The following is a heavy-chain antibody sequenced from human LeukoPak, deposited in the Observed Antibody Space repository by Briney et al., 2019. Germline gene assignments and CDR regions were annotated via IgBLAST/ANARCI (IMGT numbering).Heavy chain of an antibody. CDR2: ISSSVGAI. V-gene: IGHV3-11*01. Sequence: GGAPRDSCAASGFTFSDSNMCSICQALGERGEWVSYISSSVGAIYYADSVKGRFTISRDNAKNSLYLQMNSLRAEDTAVYYCARALEEQLVREYYYYGMDVWGQGTTVTVSS. CDR1: GFTFSDSN. CDR3: ARALEEQLVREYYYYGMDV. J-gene: IGHJ6*02. D-gene: IGHD6-13*01.